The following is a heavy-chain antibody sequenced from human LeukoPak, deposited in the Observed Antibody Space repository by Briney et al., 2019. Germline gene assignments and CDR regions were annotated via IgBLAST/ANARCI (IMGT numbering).Heavy chain of an antibody. CDR1: GFGLSVLS. CDR2: INAGNGNT. V-gene: IGHV1-3*01. D-gene: IGHD1-20*01. Sequence: ASVKVSCKISGFGLSVLSIHWVRQAPGQRLEWMGWINAGNGNTKYSQKFQGRVTMTRDTSASTAYMELSSLRSEDTAVYYCAREGRYSWNDRENKKWFDPWGQGTLVTVSS. CDR3: AREGRYSWNDRENKKWFDP. J-gene: IGHJ5*02.